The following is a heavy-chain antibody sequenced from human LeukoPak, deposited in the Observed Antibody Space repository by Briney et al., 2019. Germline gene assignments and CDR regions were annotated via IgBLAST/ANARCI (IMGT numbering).Heavy chain of an antibody. CDR2: INSDGSST. J-gene: IGHJ4*02. V-gene: IGHV3-74*01. CDR1: GFTFSSYW. CDR3: ARVKYSSSWYGY. D-gene: IGHD6-13*01. Sequence: GGSLRLSCAASGFTFSSYWMHWVRQAPGKGLMWVSRINSDGSSTSYADSVKGRFTISRDNAKNTLYLQMNSLRAEDTAVYYCARVKYSSSWYGYWGQGTLVTVSS.